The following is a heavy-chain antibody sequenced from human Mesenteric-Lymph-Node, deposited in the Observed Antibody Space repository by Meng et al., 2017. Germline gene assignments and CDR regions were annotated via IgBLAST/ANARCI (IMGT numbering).Heavy chain of an antibody. Sequence: QVQLQESGPGLVKPSQTLSLTCTFPGGSLSSDGYYWSWIRQHPGKGLEWIGYVYYSGSTYYSPSLKSRVTISVDTSKNQFSLKLSSVTAADTTVYYCAGDCEKTEVRGVIKAELGFDPWVRGTLVTVSS. V-gene: IGHV4-31*03. CDR1: GGSLSSDGYY. D-gene: IGHD3-10*01. CDR3: AGDCEKTEVRGVIKAELGFDP. CDR2: VYYSGST. J-gene: IGHJ5*02.